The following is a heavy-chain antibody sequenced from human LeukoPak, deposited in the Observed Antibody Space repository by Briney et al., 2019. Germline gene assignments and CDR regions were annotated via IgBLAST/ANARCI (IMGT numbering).Heavy chain of an antibody. CDR2: MNPNSGNT. CDR1: GYTFTSYD. CDR3: ARSIAVATKKDY. J-gene: IGHJ4*02. V-gene: IGHV1-8*01. Sequence: ASVKVSCKASGYTFTSYDINWVQQATGQGLEWMGWMNPNSGNTGYAQKFQGRVTMTRNTSISTAYMELSSLRSEDTAVYYCARSIAVATKKDYWGQGTLVTVSS. D-gene: IGHD6-19*01.